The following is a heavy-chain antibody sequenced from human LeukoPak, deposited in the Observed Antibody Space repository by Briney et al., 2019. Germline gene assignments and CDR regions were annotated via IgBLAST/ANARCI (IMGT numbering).Heavy chain of an antibody. D-gene: IGHD6-13*01. CDR2: ISAYNGNT. CDR1: GYTFTSYG. Sequence: GASVKVSCKASGYTFTSYGISWVRQAPGQGLEWMGWISAYNGNTNYAQRLQGRVTMTTDTSTSTAYMELRSLTSDDTAVYYCARAVSSSSWYTSLSYYFDYWGQGTLVTVSS. CDR3: ARAVSSSSWYTSLSYYFDY. J-gene: IGHJ4*02. V-gene: IGHV1-18*01.